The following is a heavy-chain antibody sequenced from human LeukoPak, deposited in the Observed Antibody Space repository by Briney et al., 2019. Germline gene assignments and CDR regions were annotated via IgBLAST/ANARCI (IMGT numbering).Heavy chain of an antibody. CDR3: ARMVGYYYDSSGYPTYYYYYMDV. J-gene: IGHJ6*03. Sequence: GASVKVSCKASGYTFTSYDINWVRQATGQGLEWMGWMNPNSGNTGYAQKFQGRVTITRNTSISTAYMELSSLRSEDTAVYYCARMVGYYYDSSGYPTYYYYYMDVWGKGTTVTVSS. V-gene: IGHV1-8*03. CDR2: MNPNSGNT. D-gene: IGHD3-22*01. CDR1: GYTFTSYD.